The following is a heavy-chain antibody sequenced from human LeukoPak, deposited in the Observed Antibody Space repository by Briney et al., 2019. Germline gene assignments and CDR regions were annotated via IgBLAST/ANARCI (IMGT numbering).Heavy chain of an antibody. J-gene: IGHJ4*02. CDR3: ARGPPFSDFWSGYYMSYFDY. CDR1: GYTFTSYY. CDR2: INPSGGST. D-gene: IGHD3-3*01. Sequence: ASVKVSCKASGYTFTSYYMHWVRQAPGQGLEWMGIINPSGGSTSYAQKFQGRVTMTRDTSTSTVYMELSSLRSENTAVNYCARGPPFSDFWSGYYMSYFDYRGQGTLVTVSS. V-gene: IGHV1-46*01.